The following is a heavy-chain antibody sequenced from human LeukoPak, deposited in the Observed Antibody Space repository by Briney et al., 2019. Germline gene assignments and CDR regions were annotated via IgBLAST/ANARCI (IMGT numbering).Heavy chain of an antibody. V-gene: IGHV4-4*07. CDR3: ARGAANIYYYYLDV. D-gene: IGHD2-15*01. CDR1: GGSIRNSY. Sequence: SETLSLTCTGSGGSIRNSYWSWIRQPAGKGLEWIGRIYSSGSAGYNPSLKSRVTMAVDTSKNQFSLRLDSVTAADTVVYYCARGAANIYYYYLDVWGNGTTVTVSS. CDR2: IYSSGSA. J-gene: IGHJ6*03.